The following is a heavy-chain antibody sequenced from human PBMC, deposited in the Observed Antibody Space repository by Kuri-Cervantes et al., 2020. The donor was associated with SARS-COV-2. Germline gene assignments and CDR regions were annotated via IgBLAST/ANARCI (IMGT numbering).Heavy chain of an antibody. CDR1: GFTFSSYS. Sequence: GGSLRLSCAASGFTFSSYSMNWVRQAPGKGLEWVGRIKSKTDGGTTDYAAPVKGRFTISRDDSKSIAYLQMNSLKTEDTAVYYCTRVYSKSYYYYYMDVWGKGTTVTVSS. D-gene: IGHD4-11*01. V-gene: IGHV3-15*01. CDR3: TRVYSKSYYYYYMDV. J-gene: IGHJ6*03. CDR2: IKSKTDGGTT.